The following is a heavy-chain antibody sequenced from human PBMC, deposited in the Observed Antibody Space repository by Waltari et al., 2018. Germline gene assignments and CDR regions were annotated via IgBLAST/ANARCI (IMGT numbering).Heavy chain of an antibody. CDR3: ARVSDDSSGSFDY. CDR1: GYSISSGYY. V-gene: IGHV4-38-2*02. J-gene: IGHJ4*02. D-gene: IGHD3-22*01. Sequence: QVQLQESGPGLVKPSETPSLTCTVSGYSISSGYYWGWIRQPPGKGLEWIGSIYHSGSTYYNPSLKSRVTISVDTSKNQFSLKLSSVTAADTAVYYCARVSDDSSGSFDYWGQGTLVTVSS. CDR2: IYHSGST.